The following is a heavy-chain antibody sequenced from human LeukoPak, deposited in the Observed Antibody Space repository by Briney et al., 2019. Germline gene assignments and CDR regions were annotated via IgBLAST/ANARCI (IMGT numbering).Heavy chain of an antibody. D-gene: IGHD6-19*01. J-gene: IGHJ4*02. CDR1: GFTFNTYA. V-gene: IGHV3-23*01. CDR3: AKTTVGYSSGRYPGWPADC. CDR2: ICGSGGCT. Sequence: GGSLRLSCTASGFTFNTYAIYWVRQAPGKGLEWVSGICGSGGCTYYADSVKGRFTISRDNSKNTVYLQMNSLTADDTAVYYCAKTTVGYSSGRYPGWPADCWGQGTLVTVSS.